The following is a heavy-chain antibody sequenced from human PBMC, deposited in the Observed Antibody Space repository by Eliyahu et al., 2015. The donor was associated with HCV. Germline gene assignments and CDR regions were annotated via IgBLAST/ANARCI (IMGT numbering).Heavy chain of an antibody. V-gene: IGHV3-33*01. CDR3: ARDTFNYYYALDV. Sequence: QVHLVESGGGVVQPGTSLRLXXXASGFTFSSYGMHWVRXAPGKGLEWLALISYDGDNKYYGDSVRGRFSISRDNSNNMLFLQMNALRPEDTALYYCARDTFNYYYALDVWGQGTTVTVSS. CDR2: ISYDGDNK. CDR1: GFTFSSYG. J-gene: IGHJ6*02.